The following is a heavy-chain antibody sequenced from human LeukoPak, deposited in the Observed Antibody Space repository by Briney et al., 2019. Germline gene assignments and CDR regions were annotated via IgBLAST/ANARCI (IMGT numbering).Heavy chain of an antibody. D-gene: IGHD4-17*01. Sequence: GASVKVSCKASGYTFTSYYMHWVRQAPGQGLEWMGIINPSGGSTSYAQKFQGRVTMTRDTSTSTVYMELSSLRSEDTAVYYCATLDTVTFYFDYWGQGTLVTVSS. CDR1: GYTFTSYY. V-gene: IGHV1-46*01. CDR3: ATLDTVTFYFDY. J-gene: IGHJ4*02. CDR2: INPSGGST.